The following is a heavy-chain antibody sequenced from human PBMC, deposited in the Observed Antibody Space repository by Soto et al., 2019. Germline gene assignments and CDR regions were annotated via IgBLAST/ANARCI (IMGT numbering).Heavy chain of an antibody. CDR3: ARQVSGVPAATTINWFDP. Sequence: SETLSLTCTVSGGSISSSSYYWGWIRQPPGKGLEWIGSIYYSGSTYYNPSLKSRVTISVDTSKNQFSLKLSSVTAADTAVYYCARQVSGVPAATTINWFDPWGQGTLVTVSS. CDR1: GGSISSSSYY. V-gene: IGHV4-39*01. J-gene: IGHJ5*02. CDR2: IYYSGST. D-gene: IGHD2-2*01.